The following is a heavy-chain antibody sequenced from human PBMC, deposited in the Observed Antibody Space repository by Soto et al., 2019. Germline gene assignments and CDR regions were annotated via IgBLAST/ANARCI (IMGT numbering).Heavy chain of an antibody. CDR2: IYHTGNT. D-gene: IGHD3-22*01. V-gene: IGHV4-38-2*01. CDR3: ARNKTYYDNSWNYPLDGFDI. Sequence: CETLALSCAVSGYSISRGFYWGWIRQSPGKGLEWIGSIYHTGNTYYNASLRSRVTISVDTSKNQFSLKLTSVTAADTAVYYCARNKTYYDNSWNYPLDGFDICGQGKLV. CDR1: GYSISRGFY. J-gene: IGHJ3*02.